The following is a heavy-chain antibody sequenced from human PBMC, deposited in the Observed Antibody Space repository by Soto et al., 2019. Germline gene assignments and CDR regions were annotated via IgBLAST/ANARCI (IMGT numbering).Heavy chain of an antibody. D-gene: IGHD1-26*01. CDR3: ARRHLSGRFDP. J-gene: IGHJ5*02. V-gene: IGHV4-39*07. CDR2: INHSGST. CDR1: GGSISSGPYS. Sequence: SETLSLTCTVSGGSISSGPYSWGWIRQPPGKGLEWIGKINHSGSTNYNPSLKSRVTISVDTSKNQFSLKLSSVTAADTAVYYCARRHLSGRFDPWGQGTLVTVSS.